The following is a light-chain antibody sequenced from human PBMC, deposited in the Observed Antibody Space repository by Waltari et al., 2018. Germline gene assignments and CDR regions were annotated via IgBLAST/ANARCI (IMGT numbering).Light chain of an antibody. V-gene: IGKV3-20*01. CDR2: DAS. Sequence: SPGERATLSCRASQSVSRSLAWYQQKPGQAPRLLIYDASSRATGIPDRFSGSGSGTDFSLTISRLEPEDFAVYYCQKYGSRPATFGQ. CDR3: QKYGSRPAT. CDR1: QSVSRS. J-gene: IGKJ1*01.